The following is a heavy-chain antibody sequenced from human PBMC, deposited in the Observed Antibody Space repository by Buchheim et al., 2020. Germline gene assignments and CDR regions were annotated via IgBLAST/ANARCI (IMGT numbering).Heavy chain of an antibody. CDR1: GFTFSDHY. D-gene: IGHD1-26*01. CDR3: ARVRLGAPTCFFDY. V-gene: IGHV3-72*01. CDR2: IKNKANSYTT. Sequence: EVQLVESGGGLVQPGGSLRLSCAASGFTFSDHYMDWVRQAPGKGLEWVGRIKNKANSYTTEYAASVKGRFTISRDDSKNSLYLQMNSLKTEDTAVYYCARVRLGAPTCFFDYWGQGTL. J-gene: IGHJ4*02.